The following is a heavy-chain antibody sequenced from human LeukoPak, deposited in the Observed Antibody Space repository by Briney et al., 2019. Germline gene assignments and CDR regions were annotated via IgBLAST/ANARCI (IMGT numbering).Heavy chain of an antibody. D-gene: IGHD3-22*01. CDR2: IIPIFGTA. CDR1: GGTFISYA. CDR3: ARRNYYDSSGYVVDY. V-gene: IGHV1-69*13. Sequence: SVKVSCKASGGTFISYAISWVRQAPGQGLEWMGGIIPIFGTANYAQKFQGRVTITADESTSTAYMELSSLRSEDTAVYYCARRNYYDSSGYVVDYWGQGTLVTVSS. J-gene: IGHJ4*02.